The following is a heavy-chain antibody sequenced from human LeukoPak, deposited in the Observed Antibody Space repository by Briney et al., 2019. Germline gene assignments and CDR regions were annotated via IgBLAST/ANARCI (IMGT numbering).Heavy chain of an antibody. J-gene: IGHJ4*02. D-gene: IGHD3-9*01. CDR1: GFTFSNAW. Sequence: PGGSLRLPCAASGFTFSNAWMSWVRQAPGKGLEWVGRIKSKTDGGTTDYAAPVKGRFTISRDDSKNTLYLQVNSLKTEDTAVYYCTTDYDILPLQDWGQGTLVTVSS. CDR3: TTDYDILPLQD. CDR2: IKSKTDGGTT. V-gene: IGHV3-15*01.